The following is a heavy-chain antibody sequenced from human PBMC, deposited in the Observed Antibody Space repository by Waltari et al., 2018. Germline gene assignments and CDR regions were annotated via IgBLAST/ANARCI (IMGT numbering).Heavy chain of an antibody. CDR3: AKGGGGGVIIRSKNGMDV. V-gene: IGHV3-30*02. D-gene: IGHD3-10*01. Sequence: QVQLVESGGGVVQPGGSLRLSCAASGFTFSSYGMHWVRQAPGKGLAWVAFIRYDGINKNYADSWKGRFTISRDNSKNTLYLQMNSLRAEDTAVYYCAKGGGGGVIIRSKNGMDVWGQGTTVTVSS. J-gene: IGHJ6*02. CDR1: GFTFSSYG. CDR2: IRYDGINK.